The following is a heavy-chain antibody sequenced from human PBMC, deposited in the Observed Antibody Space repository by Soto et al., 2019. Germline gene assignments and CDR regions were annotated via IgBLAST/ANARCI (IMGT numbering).Heavy chain of an antibody. V-gene: IGHV3-74*01. Sequence: GGSLRLSCAASGFTFSNYWMHWVHQAPGKGLVWVSRINSDGSSTSYADSVKGRFTISRDNAKNTLYLQMNSLRAEDTAVYYRARDGYYDFWSGYSSRGAFDIWGQGTMVTVSS. CDR3: ARDGYYDFWSGYSSRGAFDI. CDR2: INSDGSST. J-gene: IGHJ3*02. D-gene: IGHD3-3*01. CDR1: GFTFSNYW.